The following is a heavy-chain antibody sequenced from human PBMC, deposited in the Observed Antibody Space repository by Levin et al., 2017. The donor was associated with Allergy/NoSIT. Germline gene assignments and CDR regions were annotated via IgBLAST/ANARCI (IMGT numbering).Heavy chain of an antibody. J-gene: IGHJ6*02. V-gene: IGHV3-9*01. CDR2: ISWNSGSI. CDR3: AKDISDGYYSQRPTPLYYGMDV. Sequence: GGSLRLSCAASGFTFDDYAMHWVRQAPGKGLEWVSGISWNSGSIGYADSVKGRFTISRDNAKNSLYLQMNSLRAEDTALYYCAKDISDGYYSQRPTPLYYGMDVWGQGTTVTVSS. CDR1: GFTFDDYA. D-gene: IGHD3-3*01.